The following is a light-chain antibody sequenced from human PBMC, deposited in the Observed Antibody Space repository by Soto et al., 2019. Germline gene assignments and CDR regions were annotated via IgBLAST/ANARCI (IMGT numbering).Light chain of an antibody. CDR3: SSFTGTSYV. CDR2: DVS. Sequence: QSALTQPPSASGSPGQSITISYTGASSDVGGNNYVSWYQQYPGKAPKLMVCDVSNRPSGVSNRFSGSKSGNTASLTISGLQAEDEADYYCSSFTGTSYVFGSGTKVTVL. V-gene: IGLV2-14*01. J-gene: IGLJ1*01. CDR1: SSDVGGNNY.